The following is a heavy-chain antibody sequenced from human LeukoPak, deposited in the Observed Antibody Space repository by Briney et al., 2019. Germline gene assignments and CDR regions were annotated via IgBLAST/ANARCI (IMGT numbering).Heavy chain of an antibody. Sequence: SETLSLTCTVSDGSISSSSYYWGWIRQPPGKGLEWIGSIYYSGSTYYSPSLKSRVAISVDTSKNQFSLKLSSVTAADTAVYYCARSGYSSGWYWLGWGQGTLVTVSS. D-gene: IGHD6-19*01. CDR1: DGSISSSSYY. CDR3: ARSGYSSGWYWLG. CDR2: IYYSGST. J-gene: IGHJ4*02. V-gene: IGHV4-39*01.